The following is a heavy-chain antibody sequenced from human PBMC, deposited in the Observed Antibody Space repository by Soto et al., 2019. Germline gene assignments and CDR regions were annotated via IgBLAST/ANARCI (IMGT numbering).Heavy chain of an antibody. CDR2: MNPNSGNT. V-gene: IGHV1-8*01. D-gene: IGHD2-15*01. CDR3: ARYSLTRPRYCSGGSCYSRRLTLGY. CDR1: GYTFTSYD. J-gene: IGHJ4*02. Sequence: GASLRVSCKASGYTFTSYDINWVRQATGQGLEWMGWMNPNSGNTGYAQKFQGRVTMTRNTSISTAYMELSSLRSEDTAVYYCARYSLTRPRYCSGGSCYSRRLTLGYWGQGTLVTVSS.